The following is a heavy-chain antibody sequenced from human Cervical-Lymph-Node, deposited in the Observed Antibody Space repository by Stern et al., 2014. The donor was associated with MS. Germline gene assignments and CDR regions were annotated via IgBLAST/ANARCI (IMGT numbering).Heavy chain of an antibody. CDR1: GGSISSSSYY. D-gene: IGHD3-3*01. CDR2: ISYSGTT. V-gene: IGHV4-39*01. Sequence: QVQLQESGPGLVKPSETLSLTCTVSGGSISSSSYYWGWIRQPPGKGLEWIGSISYSGTTYYTPSLKRRVTISVDTSKNQFSLKLSFVTAADTAVYYCARHASRDTIFGVVYFDYWGQGTLVTVSS. CDR3: ARHASRDTIFGVVYFDY. J-gene: IGHJ4*02.